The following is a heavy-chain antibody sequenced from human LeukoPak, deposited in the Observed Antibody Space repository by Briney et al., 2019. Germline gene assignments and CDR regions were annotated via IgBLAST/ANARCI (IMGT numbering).Heavy chain of an antibody. CDR3: ARVPDYYDSSGLDAFDI. V-gene: IGHV1-18*01. CDR1: GYTFTNYG. D-gene: IGHD3-22*01. Sequence: ASVKVSCKASGYTFTNYGISWVRQAPGQGLEWMGWISAYNGNTNYAQKLQGRVTMTTDTSTSTAYMELRSLRSDDTAVYYCARVPDYYDSSGLDAFDIWGQGTMVTVSS. J-gene: IGHJ3*02. CDR2: ISAYNGNT.